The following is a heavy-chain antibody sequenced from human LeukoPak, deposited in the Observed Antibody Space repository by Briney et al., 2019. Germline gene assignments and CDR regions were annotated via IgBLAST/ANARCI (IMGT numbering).Heavy chain of an antibody. V-gene: IGHV3-21*01. J-gene: IGHJ3*02. CDR2: ISSGSSYI. D-gene: IGHD5-24*01. CDR1: GFTFSSYA. Sequence: SGGSLRLSCAASGFTFSSYAMNWVRQAPGKGLEWVSSISSGSSYIYYADSVKGRFTISRDNAKNSLYLQMNSLRAEDTAVYYCARTRSEMATMAFDIWGQGTMVTVSS. CDR3: ARTRSEMATMAFDI.